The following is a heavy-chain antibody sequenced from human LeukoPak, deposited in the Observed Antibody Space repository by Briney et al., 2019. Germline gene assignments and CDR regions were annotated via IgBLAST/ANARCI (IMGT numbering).Heavy chain of an antibody. CDR3: AREPYDILTGPYGMDV. J-gene: IGHJ6*04. D-gene: IGHD3-9*01. CDR2: IYYSGST. CDR1: GGSISSGGYY. V-gene: IGHV4-31*03. Sequence: TLSLTCTVSGGSISSGGYYWSWIRQHPGKGLEWIGYIYYSGSTYSNPSLKSRVTISVDTSKNQFSLKLSSVTAADTAVYYCAREPYDILTGPYGMDVWGKGTTVTVSS.